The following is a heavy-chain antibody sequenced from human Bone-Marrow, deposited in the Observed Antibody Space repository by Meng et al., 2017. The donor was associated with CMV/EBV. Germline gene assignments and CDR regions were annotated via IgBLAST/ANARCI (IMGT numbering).Heavy chain of an antibody. J-gene: IGHJ5*02. CDR2: MNPNSGNT. CDR1: GYTFTSYD. Sequence: ASVKVSCKASGYTFTSYDINWVRQATGQGLEWMGWMNPNSGNTGYAQKFQGRVTITRNTSISTAYMELSSLRSEDTAVYYCARGGRRFWSGYYNRGGVSFWFDPWGQGTLVPVSS. V-gene: IGHV1-8*03. D-gene: IGHD3-3*01. CDR3: ARGGRRFWSGYYNRGGVSFWFDP.